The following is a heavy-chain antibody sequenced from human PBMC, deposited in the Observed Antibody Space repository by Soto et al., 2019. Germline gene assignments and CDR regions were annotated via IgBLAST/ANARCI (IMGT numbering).Heavy chain of an antibody. Sequence: SVKVSCKASGGTFSSYAISWVRQAPVQGLEWMGGINPSGGRTNYAQKFQGRVTMTGDTSTLTVYMELSSLTSEDTAVYYWARAAQLEPSFNCFDPWGQGTLVTVSS. J-gene: IGHJ5*02. D-gene: IGHD1-1*01. CDR1: GGTFSSYA. V-gene: IGHV1-69*10. CDR2: INPSGGRT. CDR3: ARAAQLEPSFNCFDP.